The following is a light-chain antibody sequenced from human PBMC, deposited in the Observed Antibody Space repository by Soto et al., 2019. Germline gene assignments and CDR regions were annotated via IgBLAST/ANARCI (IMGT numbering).Light chain of an antibody. CDR3: QQYGTSPT. CDR2: RAS. CDR1: QSVSSSY. J-gene: IGKJ4*01. V-gene: IGKV3-20*01. Sequence: EIVLTQSPGTLSLSPGGRATLSCRASQSVSSSYLAWYQQKPGQAPRLLIYRASSRATGIPDRFSGSGSGTDFTLTISRLAPEDFAMYYCQQYGTSPTFGGGTEVEIK.